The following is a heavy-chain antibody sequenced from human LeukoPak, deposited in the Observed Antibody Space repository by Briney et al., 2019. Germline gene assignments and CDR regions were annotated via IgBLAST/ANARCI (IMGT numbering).Heavy chain of an antibody. CDR1: GYTFTSYY. CDR2: INPSGGST. V-gene: IGHV1-46*01. J-gene: IGHJ4*02. Sequence: GASVKVSCKASGYTFTSYYMHWVRQAPGQGLEWMGIINPSGGSTSYAQKFQGRVTMTRDMSTSTVYIELSSLRSEDTAVYYCARQGGYSYGSGYFDYWGREPWSPSPQ. D-gene: IGHD5-18*01. CDR3: ARQGGYSYGSGYFDY.